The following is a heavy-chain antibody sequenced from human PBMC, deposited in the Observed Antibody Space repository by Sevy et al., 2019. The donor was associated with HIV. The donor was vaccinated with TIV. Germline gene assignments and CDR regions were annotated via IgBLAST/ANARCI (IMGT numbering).Heavy chain of an antibody. CDR2: IKSKTDGGTT. CDR1: GFTFSNAW. D-gene: IGHD3-22*01. J-gene: IGHJ4*02. Sequence: GGSLRLSCAASGFTFSNAWMSWVRQAPGKGLEWVGRIKSKTDGGTTDYAAPVKGRFTISRDDSKNTLYLQMNSLKTEDTAGYYCTTGDPHYYYDSSGPQGSYFDSWGQGTLVTVSS. CDR3: TTGDPHYYYDSSGPQGSYFDS. V-gene: IGHV3-15*01.